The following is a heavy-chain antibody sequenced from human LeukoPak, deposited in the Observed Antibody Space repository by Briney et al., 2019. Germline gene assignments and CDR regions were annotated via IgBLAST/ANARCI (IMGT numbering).Heavy chain of an antibody. CDR3: ARGTRDTSCRVTNCIVGFYPAP. D-gene: IGHD1-1*01. CDR1: GGSISSSSYY. V-gene: IGHV4-39*07. CDR2: IYYSGST. Sequence: SETLSLTCTVSGGSISSSSYYWGWIRQPPGKGLEWIGSIYYSGSTYYNPSLKSRVTISVDTSKNQFSLKLSSVTAADTALYFCARGTRDTSCRVTNCIVGFYPAPWGRGILATVSA. J-gene: IGHJ5*02.